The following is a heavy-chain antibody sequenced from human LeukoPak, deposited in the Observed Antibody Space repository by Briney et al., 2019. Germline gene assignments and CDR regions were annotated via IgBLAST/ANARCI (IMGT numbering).Heavy chain of an antibody. Sequence: GGSLRLSCAACGFTFSSYWMSWVRQAPGKGLEWVANIKQDGSEKYYVDSVKGRFTISRDNAKNSLYLQMNSLRAEDTAVYYCARGGVGSGWSDYWYFDLWGRGTLVTVSS. CDR2: IKQDGSEK. D-gene: IGHD6-19*01. CDR1: GFTFSSYW. J-gene: IGHJ2*01. CDR3: ARGGVGSGWSDYWYFDL. V-gene: IGHV3-7*03.